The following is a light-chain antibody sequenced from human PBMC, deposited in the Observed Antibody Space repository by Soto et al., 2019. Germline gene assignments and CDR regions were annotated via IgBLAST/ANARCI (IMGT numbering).Light chain of an antibody. Sequence: EIVMTQSPATLPVSPGERATLSCRASQTAGSKLAWYQQKPGQAPRLLIYGASSRATGIPDRFRGSGSGTDFTLTISRLEPEDFAVYSCQQYGSSPTFGQGTKVDIK. CDR2: GAS. V-gene: IGKV3-20*01. CDR1: QTAGSK. CDR3: QQYGSSPT. J-gene: IGKJ1*01.